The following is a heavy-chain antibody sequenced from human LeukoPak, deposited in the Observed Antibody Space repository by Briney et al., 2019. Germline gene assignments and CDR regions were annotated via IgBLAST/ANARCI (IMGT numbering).Heavy chain of an antibody. Sequence: GGSLRLSCAASGYTFSSYGMHWVRQAPGKGLEWVSRINSDGSSTNYADNVKGRFTITRDNAKNKVYMEMKRLRAEDTAVYYCARDDVPAAPLKFDPWGQGTLVTVSS. V-gene: IGHV3-74*01. J-gene: IGHJ5*02. D-gene: IGHD2-2*01. CDR3: ARDDVPAAPLKFDP. CDR2: INSDGSST. CDR1: GYTFSSYG.